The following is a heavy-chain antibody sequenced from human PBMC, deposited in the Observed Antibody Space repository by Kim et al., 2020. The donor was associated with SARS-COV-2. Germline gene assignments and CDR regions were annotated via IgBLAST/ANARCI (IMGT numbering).Heavy chain of an antibody. CDR2: A. Sequence: ANQDPKSQGRVTIPADESTSTAYMELDSLRSEDTAVYYCARDPYGYFDYWGQGTLVTVSS. V-gene: IGHV1-69*01. D-gene: IGHD4-17*01. J-gene: IGHJ4*02. CDR3: ARDPYGYFDY.